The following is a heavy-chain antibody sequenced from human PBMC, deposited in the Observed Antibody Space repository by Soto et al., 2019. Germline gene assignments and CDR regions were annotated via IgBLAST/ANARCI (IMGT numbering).Heavy chain of an antibody. CDR3: ARERSSGWYVDY. J-gene: IGHJ4*02. CDR1: GYTFTSYD. CDR2: MNTNSGNT. D-gene: IGHD6-19*01. V-gene: IGHV1-8*01. Sequence: QVQLVQSGAEVKKPGASVKVSCKASGYTFTSYDINWVRQATGQGLEWMGWMNTNSGNTGYAQKFQGRGTMTRNTSISTAYMELSSLRSEDTAVYYCARERSSGWYVDYWGQGTLVTVSS.